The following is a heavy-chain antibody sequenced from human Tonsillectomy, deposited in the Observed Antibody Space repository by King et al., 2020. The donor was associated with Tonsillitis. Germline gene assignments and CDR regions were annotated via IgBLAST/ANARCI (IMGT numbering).Heavy chain of an antibody. Sequence: VQLVESGGGLVQPGGSLRLSCAASGFTFSSYAMHWVRQAPGKGLEYVSAISSNGGSTYYANSVKGRFTISRDNSKNTLYLQMGSLRAEDMAVYYCARGDSVVVTAILDYWGQGTLVTVSS. J-gene: IGHJ4*02. CDR3: ARGDSVVVTAILDY. CDR1: GFTFSSYA. V-gene: IGHV3-64*01. D-gene: IGHD2-21*02. CDR2: ISSNGGST.